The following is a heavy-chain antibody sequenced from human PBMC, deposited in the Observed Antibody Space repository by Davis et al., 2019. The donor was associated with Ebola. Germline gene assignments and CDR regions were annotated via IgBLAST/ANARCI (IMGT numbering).Heavy chain of an antibody. J-gene: IGHJ5*02. CDR1: GYSFSSYW. Sequence: GESLKISCKGSGYSFSSYWIGWVRQLPGKGLEWMGIIYPGDSDTRYSPSFQGQVIISADKSISTAYLQWSSLKASDTAMYYCARRGGYCISTSCYASRWFDPWGQGTLVTVSS. D-gene: IGHD2-2*03. CDR2: IYPGDSDT. CDR3: ARRGGYCISTSCYASRWFDP. V-gene: IGHV5-51*01.